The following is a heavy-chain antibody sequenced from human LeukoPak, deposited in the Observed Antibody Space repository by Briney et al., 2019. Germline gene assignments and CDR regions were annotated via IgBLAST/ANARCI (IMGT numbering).Heavy chain of an antibody. CDR3: ARGTYYDSSGYFNDAFDI. Sequence: SETLSLTRTVSGGSISSYYWRWIRQPPGKGLEWIGYIYYSGSTKYNPSLKSRVPISVDTSKNQFSLKLSSVPAADTAVYYCARGTYYDSSGYFNDAFDIWGQGTMVTVSS. CDR1: GGSISSYY. D-gene: IGHD3-22*01. CDR2: IYYSGST. J-gene: IGHJ3*02. V-gene: IGHV4-59*01.